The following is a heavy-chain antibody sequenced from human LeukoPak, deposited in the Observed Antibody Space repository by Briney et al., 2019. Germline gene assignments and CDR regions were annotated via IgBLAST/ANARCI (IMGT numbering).Heavy chain of an antibody. Sequence: SETLSLTCAVSGHSISSGYYWGWIRQPPGKGLEWIGSIYHSGSTHYNPSLKSRVTISVDTSKNQFSLKLSSVTAADTAVYYCARDRAGKGYFDYWGQGTLVTVSS. CDR2: IYHSGST. V-gene: IGHV4-38-2*02. J-gene: IGHJ4*02. D-gene: IGHD6-19*01. CDR1: GHSISSGYY. CDR3: ARDRAGKGYFDY.